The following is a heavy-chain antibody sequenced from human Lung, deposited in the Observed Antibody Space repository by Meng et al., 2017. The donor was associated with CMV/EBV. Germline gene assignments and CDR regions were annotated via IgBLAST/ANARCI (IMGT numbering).Heavy chain of an antibody. CDR3: TTDTSGGYSYDI. V-gene: IGHV3-15*01. CDR1: GFTFSDAW. Sequence: GGSLRLSCAASGFTFSDAWMTWVRQPPGKGLEWLGRIKSDTDGGTTDYAAPLKGRFTISRDDSKNTLFLQMNSLKTEDTAMYYCTTDTSGGYSYDIWGQGTWVTVSS. D-gene: IGHD3-10*01. J-gene: IGHJ3*02. CDR2: IKSDTDGGTT.